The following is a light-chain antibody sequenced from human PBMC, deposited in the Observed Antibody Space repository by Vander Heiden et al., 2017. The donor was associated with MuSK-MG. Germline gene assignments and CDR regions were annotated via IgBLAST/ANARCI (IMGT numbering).Light chain of an antibody. CDR1: SAESGAGYD. J-gene: IGLJ2*01. Sequence: QSVLTQPPSVSGAPGQRVTISCTGDSAESGAGYDVDWDQQIPGAAPKLLSYGKSKRPSGVPDRFSGSKCGTSASLAITGVQAEDEADYYCQAYDSSLSAVVFGGGTKLTVL. V-gene: IGLV1-40*01. CDR3: QAYDSSLSAVV. CDR2: GKS.